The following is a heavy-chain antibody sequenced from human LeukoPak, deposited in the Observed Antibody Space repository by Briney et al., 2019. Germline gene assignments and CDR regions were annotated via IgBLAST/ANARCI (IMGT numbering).Heavy chain of an antibody. D-gene: IGHD2-21*01. V-gene: IGHV4-34*01. CDR1: GGSISSYY. CDR2: INHSGST. Sequence: SETLSLTCTVSGGSISSYYWSWIRQPPGKGLEWIGEINHSGSTNYNPSLKSRVTISVDTSKNQFSLKLSSVTAADTAMYYCARTIVVVEYFDYWGQGTLVTVSS. CDR3: ARTIVVVEYFDY. J-gene: IGHJ4*02.